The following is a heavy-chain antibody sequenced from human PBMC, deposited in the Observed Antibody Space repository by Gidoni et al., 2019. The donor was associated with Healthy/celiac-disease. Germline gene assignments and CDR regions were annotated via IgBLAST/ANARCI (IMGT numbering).Heavy chain of an antibody. J-gene: IGHJ4*02. CDR3: ARQEIFKYYDSSGYYPGWFDY. Sequence: QLQLQESGPGLVKPSETLSLTCTVSGGSISSSRSYWGWIRQPPGKGLEWIGSIYYSGSTYYNPSLKSRVTISVDTSKNQFSLKLSSVTAADTAVYYCARQEIFKYYDSSGYYPGWFDYWGQGTLVTVSS. V-gene: IGHV4-39*01. CDR1: GGSISSSRSY. CDR2: IYYSGST. D-gene: IGHD3-22*01.